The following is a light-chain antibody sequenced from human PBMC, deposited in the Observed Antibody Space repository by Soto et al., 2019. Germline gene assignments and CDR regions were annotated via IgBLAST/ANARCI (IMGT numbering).Light chain of an antibody. J-gene: IGKJ4*01. CDR3: QQYYSTLLLT. V-gene: IGKV4-1*01. CDR1: QSLLHSNGHNY. CDR2: WAS. Sequence: IVLTQTPLSLSVTPGQPASISCRSSQSLLHSNGHNYVHWYQQKPGQPPKLLIYWASTRESGVPDRFSGSGSGTDFTLTISSLQAEDVAVYYCQQYYSTLLLTFGGGTKVDI.